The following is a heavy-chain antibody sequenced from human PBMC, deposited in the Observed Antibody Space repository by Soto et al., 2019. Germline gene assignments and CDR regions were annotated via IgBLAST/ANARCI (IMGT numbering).Heavy chain of an antibody. J-gene: IGHJ4*02. CDR1: GFTFSSYG. Sequence: PGGSLRLSCAASGFTFSSYGMHWVRQAPGKGLEWVAVISYDGSNKYYADSVKGRFTISRDSAKNTLYLQMNSLTAEDTAVYYCARPYFGSGVRRSLASWGQGTLVTVSS. V-gene: IGHV3-30*03. D-gene: IGHD3-10*01. CDR2: ISYDGSNK. CDR3: ARPYFGSGVRRSLAS.